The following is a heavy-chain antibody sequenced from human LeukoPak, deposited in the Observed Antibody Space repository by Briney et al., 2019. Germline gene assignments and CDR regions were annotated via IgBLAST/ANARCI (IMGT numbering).Heavy chain of an antibody. V-gene: IGHV3-21*01. D-gene: IGHD5-12*01. Sequence: GGSPRLSCAASGFTFSSYSMNWVRQAPGKGLEWVSSISSSSSYIYYADSVKGRFTISRDNAKNSLYLQMNSLRAEDTAVYYCARDVRGYSGYDSSYYYMDVWGKGTTVTVSS. J-gene: IGHJ6*03. CDR1: GFTFSSYS. CDR3: ARDVRGYSGYDSSYYYMDV. CDR2: ISSSSSYI.